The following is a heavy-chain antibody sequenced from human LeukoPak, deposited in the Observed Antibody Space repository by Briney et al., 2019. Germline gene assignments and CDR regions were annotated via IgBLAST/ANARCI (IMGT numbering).Heavy chain of an antibody. V-gene: IGHV3-7*03. CDR3: ARDLRSLGR. J-gene: IGHJ4*02. CDR1: GFTFSSSW. Sequence: GGSPRLSCAASGFTFSSSWMTWVRQAPGKGLEWVANIKQDGSEKYYVDSVKGRFTISRDNAKNSLYLQMNSLRAEDTAVYYCARDLRSLGRWGQGTLVTVSS. CDR2: IKQDGSEK.